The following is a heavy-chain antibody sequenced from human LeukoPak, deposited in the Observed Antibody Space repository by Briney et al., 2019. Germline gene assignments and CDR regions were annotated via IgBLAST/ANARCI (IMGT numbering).Heavy chain of an antibody. CDR2: INPSGGSK. CDR3: ARDSVEMATISAGGYGMDV. D-gene: IGHD5-24*01. J-gene: IGHJ6*02. CDR1: GYTFTSYY. V-gene: IGHV1-46*01. Sequence: ASVKVSCKASGYTFTSYYMHWVRQAPGQGLEWMGIINPSGGSKSYAQKFQGRVTMTRDTSTSTVYMELSRLRSEDTAVYYCARDSVEMATISAGGYGMDVWGQGTTVTVSS.